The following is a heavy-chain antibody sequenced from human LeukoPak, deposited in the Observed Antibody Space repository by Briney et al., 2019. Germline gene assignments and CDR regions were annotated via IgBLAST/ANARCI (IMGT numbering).Heavy chain of an antibody. V-gene: IGHV1-2*02. D-gene: IGHD5-24*01. J-gene: IGHJ4*02. Sequence: ASVKVSCKASGYTFTGYYMHWVRQAPGQGLEWMGWINPNSGGTNYAQKFQGRVTITADKSTSTAYMELSSLRSEDTAVYYCARADGEMATIYWGQGTLVTVSS. CDR3: ARADGEMATIY. CDR1: GYTFTGYY. CDR2: INPNSGGT.